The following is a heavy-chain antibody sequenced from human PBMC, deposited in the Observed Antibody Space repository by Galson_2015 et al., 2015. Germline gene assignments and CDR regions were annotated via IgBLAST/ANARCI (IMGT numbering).Heavy chain of an antibody. J-gene: IGHJ4*02. Sequence: QSGAEVKKPGESLKISCGYSFTNYWIGWVRQMPGQGLECLGIIYPGYSDTRSSPSFQGQVTISADKSISPAYLQWSRLTASDTAMYSCSRLANSGSVKSPFDYWGQATLVTVSS. V-gene: IGHV5-51*01. CDR2: IYPGYSDT. CDR3: SRLANSGSVKSPFDY. D-gene: IGHD1-26*01. CDR1: YSFTNYW.